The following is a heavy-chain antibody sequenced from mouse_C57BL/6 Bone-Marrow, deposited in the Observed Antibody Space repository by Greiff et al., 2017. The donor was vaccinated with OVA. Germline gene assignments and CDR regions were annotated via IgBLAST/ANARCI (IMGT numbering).Heavy chain of an antibody. Sequence: EVQVVESGAGLVKPGGSLKLSCAASGFTFSSYAMSWVRQTPEKRLEWVAYISSGGDYIYYADTVKGRFTISRDNARNTLYLQMSSLKSEDTAMYYCTRGSHWYFDVWGTGTTVTVSS. CDR2: ISSGGDYI. V-gene: IGHV5-9-1*02. J-gene: IGHJ1*03. CDR1: GFTFSSYA. D-gene: IGHD1-1*02. CDR3: TRGSHWYFDV.